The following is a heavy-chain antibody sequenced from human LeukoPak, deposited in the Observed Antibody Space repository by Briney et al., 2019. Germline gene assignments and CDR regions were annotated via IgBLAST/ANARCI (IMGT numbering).Heavy chain of an antibody. CDR3: ARGDNNWFDP. J-gene: IGHJ5*02. D-gene: IGHD3-9*01. Sequence: PGGSLRLSCAASGFTFSSSAMSWVRQAPGKGLEWVSYISSSSSTIYYADSVKGRFTISRDNAKNSLYLQMNSLRAEDTAVYYCARGDNNWFDPWGQGTLVTVSS. V-gene: IGHV3-48*01. CDR2: ISSSSSTI. CDR1: GFTFSSSA.